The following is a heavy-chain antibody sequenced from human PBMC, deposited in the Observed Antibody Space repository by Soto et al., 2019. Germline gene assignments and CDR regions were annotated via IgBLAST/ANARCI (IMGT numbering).Heavy chain of an antibody. CDR1: GFTFSSYA. D-gene: IGHD6-19*01. J-gene: IGHJ4*02. V-gene: IGHV3-23*01. Sequence: PGGSLRLSCAASGFTFSSYAMGWVRQAPGKGLGWVSAISGTSSRTYYADSVKGRFAISRDNSKNTLYLQMNSLRAEDTAVYYCAQTAEAVAATVYGNWGQGTLVTVSS. CDR2: ISGTSSRT. CDR3: AQTAEAVAATVYGN.